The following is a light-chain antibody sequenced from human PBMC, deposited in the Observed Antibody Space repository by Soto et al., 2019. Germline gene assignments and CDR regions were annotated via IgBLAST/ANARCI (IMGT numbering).Light chain of an antibody. J-gene: IGLJ3*02. Sequence: QSALTQPASVSGSPRQSITISCTGTSSDVGGYNYVSWYQQHPGKAPKLMIYEVSHRPSGVSNRFSGSKSGNTASLTISGRQAEDEADYYCSSYTSSSTWVFGGGTKLTVL. V-gene: IGLV2-14*01. CDR2: EVS. CDR3: SSYTSSSTWV. CDR1: SSDVGGYNY.